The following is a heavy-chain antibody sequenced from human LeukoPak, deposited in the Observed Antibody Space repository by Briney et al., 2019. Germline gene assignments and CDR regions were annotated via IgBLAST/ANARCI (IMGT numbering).Heavy chain of an antibody. D-gene: IGHD5-24*01. CDR1: GGSISSGDYY. CDR3: ARDPEMATSDAFDI. V-gene: IGHV4-30-4*08. J-gene: IGHJ3*02. CDR2: IYYSGST. Sequence: PSETLSLTCTVSGGSISSGDYYWSWIRQPPGKGLEWIGYIYYSGSTYYNPSLKSRVTMSVDTSKNQFSLKLSSVTAADTAVYYCARDPEMATSDAFDIWGQGTMVTVSS.